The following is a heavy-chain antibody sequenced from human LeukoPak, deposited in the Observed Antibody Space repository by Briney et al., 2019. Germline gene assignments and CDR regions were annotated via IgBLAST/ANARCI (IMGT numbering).Heavy chain of an antibody. D-gene: IGHD4-23*01. V-gene: IGHV1-46*01. Sequence: ASVTVSCKASGYTFTSYYMHWVRQAPGQGLEWMGIINPSGGSTSYAQKFQGRVTLTTHTSTSTVYMALSSLRSEDTAVYYCAREMRGGDYGGGGAFDIWGQGTMVTVSS. CDR3: AREMRGGDYGGGGAFDI. J-gene: IGHJ3*02. CDR2: INPSGGST. CDR1: GYTFTSYY.